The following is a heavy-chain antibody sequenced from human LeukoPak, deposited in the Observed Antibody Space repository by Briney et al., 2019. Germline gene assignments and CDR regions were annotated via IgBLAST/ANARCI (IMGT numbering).Heavy chain of an antibody. D-gene: IGHD5-18*01. CDR1: GSTFSSYW. CDR2: IDSDGSST. J-gene: IGHJ4*02. CDR3: ARAGYSYGWNYFDY. V-gene: IGHV3-74*01. Sequence: PGGSLRLSCAPSGSTFSSYWMHWVRQAPGGWLVWVSRIDSDGSSTSYADSVKGRFTISRDNAKNTLYLQMNSLRAEDTAVYYCARAGYSYGWNYFDYWGQGTLVTVSS.